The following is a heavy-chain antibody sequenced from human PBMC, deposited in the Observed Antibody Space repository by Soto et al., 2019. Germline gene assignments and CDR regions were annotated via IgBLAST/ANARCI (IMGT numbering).Heavy chain of an antibody. CDR1: GYTFTSYY. V-gene: IGHV1-46*01. Sequence: GASLKVSCKASGYTFTSYYMHWVRQAPGQGLEWMGIINPSGGSTSYAQKFQGRVTMTRDTSTSTVYMELSSLRSEDTAMYYCARETSGGGYYYYGMDVWGQGTTVTVS. D-gene: IGHD3-10*01. CDR2: INPSGGST. CDR3: ARETSGGGYYYYGMDV. J-gene: IGHJ6*02.